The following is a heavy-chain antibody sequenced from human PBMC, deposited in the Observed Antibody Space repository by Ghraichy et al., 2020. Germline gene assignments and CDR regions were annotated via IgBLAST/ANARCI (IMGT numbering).Heavy chain of an antibody. D-gene: IGHD2-2*01. V-gene: IGHV1-2*02. Sequence: ASVKVSCKASGYTFTGYYMHWVRQAPGQGLEWMGWINPNSGGTNSAQNFQGRVTMTRDTSISTAYMELSRLRSDDTAVYYCARDHCSSSGCYEDYYYGMDVWGQGTTVTVSS. CDR3: ARDHCSSSGCYEDYYYGMDV. J-gene: IGHJ6*02. CDR1: GYTFTGYY. CDR2: INPNSGGT.